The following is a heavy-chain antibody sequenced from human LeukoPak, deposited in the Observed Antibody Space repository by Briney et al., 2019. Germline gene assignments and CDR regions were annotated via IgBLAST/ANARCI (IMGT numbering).Heavy chain of an antibody. CDR2: ITGSGGNT. Sequence: GGSLRLSCAASGFTFSNYAMSWVRQAPGKGLEWVSAITGSGGNTYYADSVKGRFTISRDNSKNTLYLQMNSLRDEDTAVYYCAKWGDFDVLSGYYVPDFWGQGTLVTVYS. J-gene: IGHJ4*02. CDR1: GFTFSNYA. CDR3: AKWGDFDVLSGYYVPDF. V-gene: IGHV3-23*01. D-gene: IGHD3-9*01.